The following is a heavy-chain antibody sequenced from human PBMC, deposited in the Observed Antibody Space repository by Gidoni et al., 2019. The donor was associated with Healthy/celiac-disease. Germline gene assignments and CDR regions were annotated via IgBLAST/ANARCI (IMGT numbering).Heavy chain of an antibody. Sequence: EVQLLESGGGLVQPGGSLRLSCAASGFTFSSYAMSWVRQAPGKGLEWVSAISGSGGSTYYADSVKGRFTISRDNSKNTLYLQMNSLRAEDTAVYYCAKGKGLAYCGGDCYPPGFDYWGQGTLVTVSS. CDR3: AKGKGLAYCGGDCYPPGFDY. V-gene: IGHV3-23*01. CDR1: GFTFSSYA. CDR2: ISGSGGST. J-gene: IGHJ4*02. D-gene: IGHD2-21*02.